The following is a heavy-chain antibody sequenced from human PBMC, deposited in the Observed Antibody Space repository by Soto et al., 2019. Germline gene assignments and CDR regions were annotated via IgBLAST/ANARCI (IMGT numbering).Heavy chain of an antibody. Sequence: QLQLQESGPGLVKPSETLSLTCFVSGGSISSNNYYWGWIRQPPGKGLEWIGSMSYSRSTYYNPSLKRRVTISVDTSKNQFSLKLTSVTAADTAVYYCASHWRPTNWWGGYFDYWGQGPLVTVSS. V-gene: IGHV4-39*01. D-gene: IGHD2-8*02. CDR2: MSYSRST. J-gene: IGHJ4*02. CDR3: ASHWRPTNWWGGYFDY. CDR1: GGSISSNNYY.